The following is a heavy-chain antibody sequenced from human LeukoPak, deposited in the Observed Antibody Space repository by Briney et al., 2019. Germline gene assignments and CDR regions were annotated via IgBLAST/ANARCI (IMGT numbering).Heavy chain of an antibody. Sequence: PGGSLRLSCAASGFTVSSNYMSWVRQAPGKGLEWVSVIYSGGSTYYADSVKGRFTISSDNAKNSLYLQMNSLRAEDTAVYYRAKPLLTGYFGAFDIWGQGTMVTVSS. CDR2: IYSGGST. CDR3: AKPLLTGYFGAFDI. J-gene: IGHJ3*02. CDR1: GFTVSSNY. D-gene: IGHD3-9*01. V-gene: IGHV3-53*05.